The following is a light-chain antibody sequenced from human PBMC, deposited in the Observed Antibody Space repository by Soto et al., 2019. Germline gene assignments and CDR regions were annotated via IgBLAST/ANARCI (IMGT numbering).Light chain of an antibody. V-gene: IGLV1-40*01. CDR2: SNN. CDR3: QSYDSSLSGFYV. Sequence: QAVVTQPPSVSGAPGQRVTISCTGSSSNIGAVYDVHWYQQLPGRAPKLLIYSNNNRPSGVPDRFSGSRSGTSASLAITGLQAEDEADYSCQSYDSSLSGFYVFGTGTQLTVL. CDR1: SSNIGAVYD. J-gene: IGLJ1*01.